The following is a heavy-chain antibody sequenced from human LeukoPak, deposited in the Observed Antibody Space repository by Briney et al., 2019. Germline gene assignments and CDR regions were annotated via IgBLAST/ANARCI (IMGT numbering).Heavy chain of an antibody. CDR3: ARDFGWDYGHAFDI. Sequence: PGGSLRLSCAASGFTFSSYSMNWVRQAPGEGLEWVSYISSSSSTIYYADSVKGRFTISRDNAKNSLYLQMNSLRAEDTAVYYCARDFGWDYGHAFDIWGQGTMVTVSS. V-gene: IGHV3-48*01. CDR1: GFTFSSYS. J-gene: IGHJ3*02. CDR2: ISSSSSTI. D-gene: IGHD4/OR15-4a*01.